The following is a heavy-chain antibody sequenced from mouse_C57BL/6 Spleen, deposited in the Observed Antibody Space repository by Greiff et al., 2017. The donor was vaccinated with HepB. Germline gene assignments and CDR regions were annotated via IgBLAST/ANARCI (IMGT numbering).Heavy chain of an antibody. CDR3: TRGGYYGTYWYFDV. J-gene: IGHJ1*03. V-gene: IGHV1-5*01. CDR2: IYPGNSDT. D-gene: IGHD2-1*01. CDR1: GYTFTSYW. Sequence: VQLQQSGTVLARPGASVKMSCKTSGYTFTSYWMHWVKQRPGQGLEWIGAIYPGNSDTSYNQKFKGKAKLTAVTSASTAYMELSSLTNEDSAVYYCTRGGYYGTYWYFDVWGTGTTVTVSS.